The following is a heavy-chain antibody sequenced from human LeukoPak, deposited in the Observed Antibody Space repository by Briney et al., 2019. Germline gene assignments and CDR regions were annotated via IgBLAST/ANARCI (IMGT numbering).Heavy chain of an antibody. J-gene: IGHJ5*02. V-gene: IGHV1-3*01. CDR1: GYTFTSYA. Sequence: ASVKVSCKASGYTFTSYAMHWVRQAPGQRLEWMGWINAGNGNTKYSQKFQGRVTITRDTSASTAYMELSSLRSEDTAVYYCARVRVRYYGSGRYLPNWFDPWGQGTLVTVSS. CDR2: INAGNGNT. D-gene: IGHD3-10*01. CDR3: ARVRVRYYGSGRYLPNWFDP.